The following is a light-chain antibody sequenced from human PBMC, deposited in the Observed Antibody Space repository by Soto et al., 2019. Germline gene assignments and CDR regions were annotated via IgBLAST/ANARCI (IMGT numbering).Light chain of an antibody. Sequence: QSALTQPASVSGSPGQSITISCTGTISDVGRYNLVSWYQQHPDKAPKLIIYEDIERPSGVSHRFSGSTSGNTASLTISGLQTVDEAKYFCCSYAGGASVVFGGGTKLTVL. CDR2: EDI. CDR3: CSYAGGASVV. V-gene: IGLV2-23*01. J-gene: IGLJ2*01. CDR1: ISDVGRYNL.